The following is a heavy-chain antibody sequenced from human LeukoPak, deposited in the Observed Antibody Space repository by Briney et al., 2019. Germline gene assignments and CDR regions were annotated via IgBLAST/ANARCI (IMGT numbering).Heavy chain of an antibody. CDR2: ISSSSSTI. J-gene: IGHJ4*02. Sequence: GGSLRLSCAASGFSFSSYSMNWVRQAPGKGLEWVSYISSSSSTIYYADSVKGRFTISRDNAKNSLYLQMNSLRDEDTAVYYCARARDGYNYAAGYWGQGTLVTVSS. D-gene: IGHD5-24*01. CDR1: GFSFSSYS. CDR3: ARARDGYNYAAGY. V-gene: IGHV3-48*02.